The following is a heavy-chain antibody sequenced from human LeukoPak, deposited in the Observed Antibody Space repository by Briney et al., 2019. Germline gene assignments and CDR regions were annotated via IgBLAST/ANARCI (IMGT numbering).Heavy chain of an antibody. D-gene: IGHD1-1*01. CDR3: ATNPPGRTYLQD. J-gene: IGHJ1*01. Sequence: PGGSLRLSCAASGFTFDDYGMTWVRQVPGKGLEWIAEINWIGDTTRYGDSVKGRFTISRGNAKNSLDLQINSLRVEDTAFYYCATNPPGRTYLQDWGQGTLVTVSS. V-gene: IGHV3-20*04. CDR1: GFTFDDYG. CDR2: INWIGDTT.